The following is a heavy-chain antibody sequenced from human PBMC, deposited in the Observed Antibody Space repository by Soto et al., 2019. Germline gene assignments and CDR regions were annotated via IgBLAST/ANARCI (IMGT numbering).Heavy chain of an antibody. CDR3: ARLSVGYGYGYEYYYGMDV. CDR1: GYSFTSYW. V-gene: IGHV5-51*01. J-gene: IGHJ6*02. CDR2: IYPGDSDT. Sequence: PGESLKISCKGSGYSFTSYWIGWVRQMPGKGLEWMGIIYPGDSDTRYSPSFQGQVTISADKSISTAYLQWSSLKASDTAMYYCARLSVGYGYGYEYYYGMDVWGQGTTVTVSS. D-gene: IGHD5-18*01.